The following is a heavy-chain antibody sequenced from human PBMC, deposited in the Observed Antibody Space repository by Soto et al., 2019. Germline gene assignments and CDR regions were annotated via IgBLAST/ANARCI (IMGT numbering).Heavy chain of an antibody. D-gene: IGHD2-2*02. J-gene: IGHJ6*02. Sequence: PXGSLRLSCSASGFTLSSYAMHWVRQAPGKGLDWVAVISYDGSNKYYADSVKGRFTISRDNSKNTLYLQMNSLRAEDTAVYYCAREFYCSSTSCYTDYYYGMDVWSQGTTVTVSS. V-gene: IGHV3-30-3*01. CDR2: ISYDGSNK. CDR3: AREFYCSSTSCYTDYYYGMDV. CDR1: GFTLSSYA.